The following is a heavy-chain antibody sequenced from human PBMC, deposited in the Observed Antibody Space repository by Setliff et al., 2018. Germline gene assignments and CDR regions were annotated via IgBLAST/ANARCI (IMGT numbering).Heavy chain of an antibody. D-gene: IGHD3-3*01. CDR2: IYTTWST. CDR1: GGSVGNSYYY. J-gene: IGHJ5*02. Sequence: SETLSLTCTVSGGSVGNSYYYWNWIRQPAGKGLEWIGRIYTTWSTNYNPSLKSRVTISVDTSKNQFSLKLSSVTAADTAVYYCARGGYYNFWSGSSWFDPWGQGTLVTVSS. CDR3: ARGGYYNFWSGSSWFDP. V-gene: IGHV4-61*10.